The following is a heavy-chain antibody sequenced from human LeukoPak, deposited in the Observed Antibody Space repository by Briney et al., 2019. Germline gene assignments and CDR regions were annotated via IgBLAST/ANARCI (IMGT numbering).Heavy chain of an antibody. V-gene: IGHV3-15*01. D-gene: IGHD3-3*01. CDR1: GFIFRNAW. CDR3: TTLAHDVHY. J-gene: IGHJ4*02. CDR2: LKSNPDGGTA. Sequence: GGPLRLPVGASGFIFRNAWLTWVGKAPGKGLEGVGRLKSNPDGGTADYAAPVKGRFTISRDDSRNTLYLQMNNLKLEDTAVYYCTTLAHDVHYWGQGTLVTVSS.